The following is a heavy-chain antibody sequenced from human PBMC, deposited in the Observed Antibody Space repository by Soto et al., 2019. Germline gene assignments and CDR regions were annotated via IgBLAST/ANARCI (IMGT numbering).Heavy chain of an antibody. Sequence: QVQLQASGPGLVKPSDTLSLTCTVSGDSIGTYNWGWLRQPPGKRLEWIGYIYSNGGTSYNPAPKSRVTISADTSTKQFTLRLSSVTAADTAVYYCVRQGIGALHGLADVWGQGTTVTVSS. CDR3: VRQGIGALHGLADV. CDR2: IYSNGGT. D-gene: IGHD1-26*01. CDR1: GDSIGTYN. J-gene: IGHJ6*02. V-gene: IGHV4-59*08.